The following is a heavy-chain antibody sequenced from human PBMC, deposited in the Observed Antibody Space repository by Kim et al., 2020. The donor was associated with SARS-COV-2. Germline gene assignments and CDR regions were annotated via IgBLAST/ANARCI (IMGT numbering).Heavy chain of an antibody. CDR3: AGGGGWLIEH. J-gene: IGHJ1*01. D-gene: IGHD6-19*01. CDR2: IKDDGSRK. Sequence: GGSLRLSCAASGFTSSRGWMNWCRQTPRKGMEWVAIIKDDGSRKKYVYYVKGRLTISRDSAIMYLQMNSLRAEDTALYYCAGGGGWLIEHWGRGTLVTGSS. V-gene: IGHV3-7*05. CDR1: GFTSSRGW.